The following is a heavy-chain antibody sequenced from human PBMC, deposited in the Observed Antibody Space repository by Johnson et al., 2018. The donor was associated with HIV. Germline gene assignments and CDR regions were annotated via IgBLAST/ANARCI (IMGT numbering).Heavy chain of an antibody. V-gene: IGHV3-30*04. CDR2: ISYDGSKR. Sequence: QMQLVESGGGLVQPGGSLRLSCAASGFTFSSYAMHWVRQAPGKGLEWVAVISYDGSKRYYDDSVRGRFTISRDNSKNTLYLQVNGLRVEDTAVYYCVRSNGRLAAFDIWGQGTMVTVSS. D-gene: IGHD3-9*01. CDR3: VRSNGRLAAFDI. J-gene: IGHJ3*02. CDR1: GFTFSSYA.